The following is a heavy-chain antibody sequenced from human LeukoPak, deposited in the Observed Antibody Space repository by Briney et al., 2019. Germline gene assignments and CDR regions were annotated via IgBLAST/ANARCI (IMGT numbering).Heavy chain of an antibody. CDR3: AKDLGYSSSWYNWFDP. Sequence: GGPLRLSCAASGFTFSSYAMSWVRQAPGKGLEWVSAISGSGGSTYYADSVKGRFTISRDNSKDTLYLQMNSLRAEDTAVYYCAKDLGYSSSWYNWFDPWGQGTLVTVSS. V-gene: IGHV3-23*01. CDR1: GFTFSSYA. CDR2: ISGSGGST. D-gene: IGHD6-13*01. J-gene: IGHJ5*02.